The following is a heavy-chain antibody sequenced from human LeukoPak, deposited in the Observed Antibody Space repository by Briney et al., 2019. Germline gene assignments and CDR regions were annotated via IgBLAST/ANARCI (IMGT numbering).Heavy chain of an antibody. Sequence: GGSLRLSCAASGLTFSSYSMNWVRQAPGKGLEWVSSISSSSSYIYYADSVKGRFTISRDNAKNSLYLQMNSLRAEDTAVYYCARGSDIVVVPAASYWGQGTLVTVSS. CDR2: ISSSSSYI. CDR3: ARGSDIVVVPAASY. V-gene: IGHV3-21*01. CDR1: GLTFSSYS. D-gene: IGHD2-2*01. J-gene: IGHJ4*02.